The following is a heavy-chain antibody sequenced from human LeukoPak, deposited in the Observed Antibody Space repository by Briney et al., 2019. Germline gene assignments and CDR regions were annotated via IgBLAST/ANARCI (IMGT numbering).Heavy chain of an antibody. CDR2: IWYDGSNK. J-gene: IGHJ6*02. V-gene: IGHV3-33*01. CDR1: GFTFSSYG. CDR3: ARGPVITIFGVVDNSLRYGMDV. D-gene: IGHD3-3*01. Sequence: GGSLRLSCAASGFTFSSYGMHWVRQAPGKGLEWVAVIWYDGSNKYYADSVKGRFTISRDNSKNTLYLRMNSLRAEDTAVYYCARGPVITIFGVVDNSLRYGMDVWGQGTTVTVSS.